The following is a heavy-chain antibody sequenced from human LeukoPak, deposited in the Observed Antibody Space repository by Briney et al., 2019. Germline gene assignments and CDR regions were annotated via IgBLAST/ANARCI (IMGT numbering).Heavy chain of an antibody. Sequence: ASVKVSCKVSGYTLTELSMHWVRQAPGKGLEWMGGFDPVDGETIYAQKFQGRVTMTRDTSTSTVYMELSSLRSEDTAVYYCAREIGPRQLHLWGSAFDYWGQGTLVTVSS. D-gene: IGHD5-18*01. CDR2: FDPVDGET. J-gene: IGHJ4*02. CDR3: AREIGPRQLHLWGSAFDY. V-gene: IGHV1-24*01. CDR1: GYTLTELS.